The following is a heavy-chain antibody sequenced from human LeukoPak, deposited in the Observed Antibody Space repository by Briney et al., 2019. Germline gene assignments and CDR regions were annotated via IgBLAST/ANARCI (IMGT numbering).Heavy chain of an antibody. CDR2: IYYSGNT. D-gene: IGHD2-2*01. Sequence: SETLSLTCTVSGGSLSSSSHYWAWLRQPPVKGLERIANIYYSGNTYYNPSLNTRLTKSLDMSKNHCSLRVGSLTAADTAVYYCAGLVGPGHFDPWGQGTLVSVSS. CDR3: AGLVGPGHFDP. CDR1: GGSLSSSSHY. J-gene: IGHJ5*02. V-gene: IGHV4-39*07.